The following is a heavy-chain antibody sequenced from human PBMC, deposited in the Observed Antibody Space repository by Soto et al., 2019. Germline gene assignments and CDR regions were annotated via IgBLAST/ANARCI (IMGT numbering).Heavy chain of an antibody. D-gene: IGHD3-3*01. V-gene: IGHV1-3*01. CDR3: ARENYDFWSGPRYYGMDV. CDR1: GYTFTSYA. Sequence: ASVKVSCKASGYTFTSYAMHCVRQAPGQMLEWMGWINACNGNTKYSQKFQGRVTITRDTSASTAYMELSSLRSEDTAVYYCARENYDFWSGPRYYGMDVWGQGTTVTVSS. CDR2: INACNGNT. J-gene: IGHJ6*02.